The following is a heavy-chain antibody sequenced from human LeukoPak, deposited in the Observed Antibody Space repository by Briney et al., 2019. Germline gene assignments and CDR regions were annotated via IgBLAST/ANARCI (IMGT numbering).Heavy chain of an antibody. J-gene: IGHJ6*03. V-gene: IGHV3-53*01. CDR2: IYSGGST. Sequence: GGSLRLSCAASGFTVSSNYMSWVRQIPGKELEWVSVIYSGGSTYYADSVKGRFTISRDNSKNSLYLQMNSLRAEDTAVYYCARVLSGRGSLYYYYYYMDVWGKGTTVTVSS. D-gene: IGHD3-10*01. CDR3: ARVLSGRGSLYYYYYYMDV. CDR1: GFTVSSNY.